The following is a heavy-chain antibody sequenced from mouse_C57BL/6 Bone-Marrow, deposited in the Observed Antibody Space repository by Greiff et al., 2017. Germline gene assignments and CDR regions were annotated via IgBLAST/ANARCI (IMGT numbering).Heavy chain of an antibody. Sequence: EVKLQESGPGLVKPSQSLSLTCSVTGYSITSGYYWNWIRQFPGNKLEWMGYISYDGSNNYNPSLKNRISITRDTSKNQFFLKLNSVTTEDTATYYCARDGYYVFAYWGQETLVTVSA. V-gene: IGHV3-6*01. CDR1: GYSITSGYY. D-gene: IGHD2-3*01. CDR3: ARDGYYVFAY. J-gene: IGHJ3*01. CDR2: ISYDGSN.